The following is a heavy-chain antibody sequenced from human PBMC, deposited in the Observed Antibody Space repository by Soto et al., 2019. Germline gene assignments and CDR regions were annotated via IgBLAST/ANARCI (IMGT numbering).Heavy chain of an antibody. D-gene: IGHD3-3*01. CDR1: GYTFTSYG. CDR2: ISAYNGNT. V-gene: IGHV1-18*01. J-gene: IGHJ6*03. CDR3: ARRGGITIFGVGPAYYYYMDV. Sequence: ASVKVSCKASGYTFTSYGISWVRQAPGQGLEWMGWISAYNGNTNYAQKLQGRVTMTTDTSTSTAYMELRSLRSDDTAVYYCARRGGITIFGVGPAYYYYMDVWGKGTTVTVSS.